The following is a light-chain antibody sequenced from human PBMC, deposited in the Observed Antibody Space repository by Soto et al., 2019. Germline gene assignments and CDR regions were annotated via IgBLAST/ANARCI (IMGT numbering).Light chain of an antibody. J-gene: IGKJ1*01. CDR1: QSISGW. CDR2: KAS. V-gene: IGKV1-5*03. Sequence: DIQMTQSPSTLSASVGDRVTITCRASQSISGWLAWYQQNPGKAPKLLIYKASTLESGVQSRFSGSGSGTEFTLTISSLQPDDFATYYCQQYNNYGSWTFGQGTKVEIK. CDR3: QQYNNYGSWT.